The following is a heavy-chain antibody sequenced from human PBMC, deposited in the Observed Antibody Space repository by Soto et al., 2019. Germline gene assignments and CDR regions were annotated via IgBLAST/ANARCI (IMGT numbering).Heavy chain of an antibody. D-gene: IGHD5-18*01. CDR3: ARSGQVWLPDYYGMDV. V-gene: IGHV1-18*01. J-gene: IGHJ6*02. Sequence: QAQLVQSGAEVKKPGASVNVSCKASGYDYVTYAITWVRQRPGQGLERMGWISTLNGNTNYAQNFQGRVTMTADTATIIVHLELRSLGSDDTAVYYCARSGQVWLPDYYGMDVWGQGTTVTVYS. CDR1: GYDYVTYA. CDR2: ISTLNGNT.